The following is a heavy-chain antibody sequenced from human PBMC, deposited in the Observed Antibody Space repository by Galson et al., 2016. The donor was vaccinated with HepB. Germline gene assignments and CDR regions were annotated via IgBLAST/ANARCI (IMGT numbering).Heavy chain of an antibody. CDR1: GFSLSTSGVG. D-gene: IGHD4-17*01. J-gene: IGHJ4*02. Sequence: PALVKPTQTLTLTCTFSGFSLSTSGVGVAWIRHPPGKALEWLALIYWTDDERYSPSPKNRLTITKDTSKNQMVLTMTNMDPVDTATNYCVHQTDYGDHLFFFDYWGQGTLVTVSS. CDR2: IYWTDDE. V-gene: IGHV2-5*01. CDR3: VHQTDYGDHLFFFDY.